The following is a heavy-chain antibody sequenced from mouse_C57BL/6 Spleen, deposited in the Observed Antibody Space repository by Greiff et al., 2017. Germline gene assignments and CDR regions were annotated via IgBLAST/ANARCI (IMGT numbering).Heavy chain of an antibody. CDR3: ARGIGTGTGDY. CDR1: GYTFTDYY. J-gene: IGHJ2*01. Sequence: VQLQQSGPVLVKPGASVKMSCKASGYTFTDYYMNWVKQSHGKSLEWIGVINPYNGGTSYNQKFKGKATLTVDKSSSTAYMELNSLTSEDSAVYYCARGIGTGTGDYWGQGTTLTVSS. CDR2: INPYNGGT. V-gene: IGHV1-19*01. D-gene: IGHD4-1*01.